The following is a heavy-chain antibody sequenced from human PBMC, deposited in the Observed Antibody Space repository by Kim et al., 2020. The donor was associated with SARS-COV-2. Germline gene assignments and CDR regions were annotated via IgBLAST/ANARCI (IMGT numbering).Heavy chain of an antibody. Sequence: SETLSLTCTVSGYSISSGYYWGWIRQPPGKGLEWIGSIYHSGSTYYNPSLKSRVTISVDTSKNQFSLKLSSVTAADTAVYYCARVFYYDSSGYQINWFD. V-gene: IGHV4-38-2*02. CDR3: ARVFYYDSSGYQINWFD. CDR2: IYHSGST. D-gene: IGHD3-22*01. J-gene: IGHJ5*01. CDR1: GYSISSGYY.